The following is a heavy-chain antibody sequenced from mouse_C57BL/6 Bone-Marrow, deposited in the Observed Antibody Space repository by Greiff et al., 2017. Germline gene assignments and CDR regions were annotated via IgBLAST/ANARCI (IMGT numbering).Heavy chain of an antibody. D-gene: IGHD1-1*01. J-gene: IGHJ2*01. CDR3: ARERDYYGSSSYYFDY. CDR2: ISYDGSN. V-gene: IGHV3-6*01. Sequence: DVQLQESGPGLVKPSQSLSLTCSVTGYSITSGYYWNWIRQFPGNKLEWMGYISYDGSNNYNPSLKNRISITRDTSKNQFFLKLNSVTTEDTATYYCARERDYYGSSSYYFDYWGQGTTLTVSS. CDR1: GYSITSGYY.